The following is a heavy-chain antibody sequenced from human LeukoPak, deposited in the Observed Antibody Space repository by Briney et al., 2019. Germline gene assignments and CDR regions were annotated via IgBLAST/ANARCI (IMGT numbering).Heavy chain of an antibody. Sequence: PGGSLRLSCAASGFTFSDYYMSWIRQAPGKGLEWVSYISSSGSTIYYADSVKGRFTISRDNAKSSLYLQMNSLRAEDTAVYYCARDPYSGSYGAHYYYYMDVWGKGTTVTISS. V-gene: IGHV3-11*04. D-gene: IGHD1-26*01. CDR2: ISSSGSTI. CDR1: GFTFSDYY. J-gene: IGHJ6*03. CDR3: ARDPYSGSYGAHYYYYMDV.